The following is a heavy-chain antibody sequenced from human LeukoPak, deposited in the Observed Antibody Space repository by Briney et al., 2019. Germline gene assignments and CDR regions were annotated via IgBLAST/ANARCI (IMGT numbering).Heavy chain of an antibody. CDR3: QGGRF. CDR1: GFTFTNAW. V-gene: IGHV3-15*01. CDR2: IKSKTDGGTT. D-gene: IGHD1-26*01. J-gene: IGHJ4*02. Sequence: PGGSLRLSCSASGFTFTNAWMSWVRLAPGKGLEWVGRIKSKTDGGTTDYAAPVKGRFSISRDDSKNTLYLQMNSLKSEDTAVYYCQGGRFWGQGTLVTVSS.